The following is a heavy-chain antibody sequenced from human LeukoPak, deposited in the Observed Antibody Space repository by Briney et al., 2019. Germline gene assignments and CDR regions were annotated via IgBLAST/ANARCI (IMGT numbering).Heavy chain of an antibody. V-gene: IGHV4-39*01. J-gene: IGHJ4*02. D-gene: IGHD2-2*01. CDR1: GGSISSSSYY. CDR3: ASDCSSTSCYGPDY. CDR2: IYNSGST. Sequence: SETLSLTCTVAGGSISSSSYYWGWIRQPPGKGLEWIGSIYNSGSTYYNPSLKSRVTISVDTSKNQFSLKLSSVTAADTAVCYCASDCSSTSCYGPDYWGQGTLVTVSS.